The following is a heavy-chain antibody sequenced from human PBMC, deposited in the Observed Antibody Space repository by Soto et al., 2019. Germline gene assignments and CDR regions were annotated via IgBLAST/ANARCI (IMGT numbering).Heavy chain of an antibody. CDR2: ISGHDGST. CDR3: AKTPVLLLFGGWFDP. J-gene: IGHJ5*02. D-gene: IGHD3-16*01. V-gene: IGHV1-18*01. CDR1: GYTFTNYG. Sequence: QVQLVQSGAEVKKRGASVKVSCKASGYTFTNYGLGWVRQAPGQGPEWMGWISGHDGSTKYAQKFQGRVNMTIDTSTTTVYMELWSLSSDDTAIYYCAKTPVLLLFGGWFDPWGQGTVVTVSS.